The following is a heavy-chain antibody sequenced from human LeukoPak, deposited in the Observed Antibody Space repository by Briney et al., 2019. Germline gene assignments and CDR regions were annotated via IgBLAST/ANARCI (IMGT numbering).Heavy chain of an antibody. CDR2: IKQDGSDQ. V-gene: IGHV3-7*01. CDR3: ARRLDRSGLSGY. Sequence: PGGSLRLSCAPSGFTFSSFWISWVRQAPGKGREWVANIKQDGSDQYYVDSVKGRFTISRDNAKNSLYLQMNSLRAEDTAIYYCARRLDRSGLSGYWGQGTLVTVSS. CDR1: GFTFSSFW. J-gene: IGHJ4*02. D-gene: IGHD3-10*01.